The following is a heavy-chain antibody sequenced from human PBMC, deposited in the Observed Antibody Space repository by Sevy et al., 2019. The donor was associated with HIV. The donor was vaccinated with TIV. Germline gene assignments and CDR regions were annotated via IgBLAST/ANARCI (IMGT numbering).Heavy chain of an antibody. CDR1: GFSFSDYY. CDR3: ARVRVVAADYYFDY. V-gene: IGHV3-11*06. Sequence: GGSLRLSCAASGFSFSDYYMTWIRQAPGKGLEWVSYISSGSRYTNYADSVKGRFAISRDNAENSLYLQMSSLRAEDPAVYYCARVRVVAADYYFDYWGQGTLVTVSS. J-gene: IGHJ4*02. D-gene: IGHD6-13*01. CDR2: ISSGSRYT.